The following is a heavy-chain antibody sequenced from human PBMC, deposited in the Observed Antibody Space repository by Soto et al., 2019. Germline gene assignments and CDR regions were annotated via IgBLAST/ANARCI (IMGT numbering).Heavy chain of an antibody. CDR1: VYTFTSYG. CDR2: ISAYNGNT. D-gene: IGHD3-3*01. CDR3: ARVWFPEYYDFWSGHNDAFDI. Sequence: GASVKVSCKASVYTFTSYGISWVRQAPGQGLEWMGWISAYNGNTNYAQKLQGRVTMTTDTSTSTAYMELRSLRSDDTAVYYCARVWFPEYYDFWSGHNDAFDIWGQGTMVTVSS. V-gene: IGHV1-18*04. J-gene: IGHJ3*02.